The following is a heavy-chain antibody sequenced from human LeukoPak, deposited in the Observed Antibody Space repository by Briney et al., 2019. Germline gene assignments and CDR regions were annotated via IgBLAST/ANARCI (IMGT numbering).Heavy chain of an antibody. CDR3: ASGLRFFYY. CDR1: GYTFTSYG. J-gene: IGHJ4*02. D-gene: IGHD5-12*01. Sequence: GGSVTVSSRGSGYTFTSYGISWVRQAPGQGLEWMGWISAYNGNTNYAQKLQGRVTMTTDTSTSTAYMELRSLRSDDTAVYYCASGLRFFYYWGQGTLVTVSS. CDR2: ISAYNGNT. V-gene: IGHV1-18*01.